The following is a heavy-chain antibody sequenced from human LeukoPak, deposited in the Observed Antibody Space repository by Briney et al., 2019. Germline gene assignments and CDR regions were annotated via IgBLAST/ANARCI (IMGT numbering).Heavy chain of an antibody. CDR1: DVYISSGTHY. D-gene: IGHD3-22*01. J-gene: IGHJ2*01. V-gene: IGHV4-39*01. CDR3: AKHSANHYHNGYYYASWYFDL. CDR2: VYYSGTT. Sequence: PSETLSLTCTVSDVYISSGTHYWGWIRQSPGEGLEWIGSVYYSGTTYYHPSLKSRVTISVDTSKNQFSLQLSSVTAADTAVYFCAKHSANHYHNGYYYASWYFDLWGRGTLVTVSS.